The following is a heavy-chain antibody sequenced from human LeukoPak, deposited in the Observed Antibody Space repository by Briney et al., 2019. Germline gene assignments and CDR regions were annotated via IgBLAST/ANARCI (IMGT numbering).Heavy chain of an antibody. D-gene: IGHD3-10*01. CDR2: TYYSGST. V-gene: IGHV4-31*03. CDR3: ARAVRGLGDAFDI. CDR1: GGSISSGGYY. Sequence: SETLSLTCTVSGGSISSGGYYWSWIRQHPGKGLEWIGYTYYSGSTYYNPSLKSRVTISVDTSKNQFSLKLSSVTAADTAVYYCARAVRGLGDAFDIWGQGTMVTVSS. J-gene: IGHJ3*02.